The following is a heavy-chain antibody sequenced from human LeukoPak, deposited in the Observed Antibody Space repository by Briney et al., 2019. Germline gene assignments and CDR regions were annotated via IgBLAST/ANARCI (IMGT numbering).Heavy chain of an antibody. V-gene: IGHV4-39*01. CDR3: ARHWIGHTQDSGDSSYAFDI. CDR1: GGSIGSSSYY. J-gene: IGHJ3*02. D-gene: IGHD4-17*01. Sequence: SSETLSLTCTVSGGSIGSSSYYWGWIRQPPGKGLEWIGRIYYSGSTYYNPSLNSRVTISVDTSKNQFSLKLSSVTAADTAVYYCARHWIGHTQDSGDSSYAFDIWGQGTMVTVSS. CDR2: IYYSGST.